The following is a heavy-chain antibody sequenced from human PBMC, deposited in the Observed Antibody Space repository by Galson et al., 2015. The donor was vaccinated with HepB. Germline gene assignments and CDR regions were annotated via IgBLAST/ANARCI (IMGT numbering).Heavy chain of an antibody. CDR1: GFTFSSYA. D-gene: IGHD1-26*01. V-gene: IGHV3-30*04. CDR3: ARGGEWELDY. Sequence: SLRLSCAASGFTFSSYATHWVRQAPGKGLEWVAVISYDGSNKYYADSVKGRFTISRDNSKNTLYLQMNSLRAEDTAVYYCARGGEWELDYWGQGTLVTVSS. J-gene: IGHJ4*02. CDR2: ISYDGSNK.